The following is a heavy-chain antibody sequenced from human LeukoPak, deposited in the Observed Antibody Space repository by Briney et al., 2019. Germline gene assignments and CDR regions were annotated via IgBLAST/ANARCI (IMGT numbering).Heavy chain of an antibody. V-gene: IGHV3-30-3*01. Sequence: PGGSLRLSCAASGFTFSSYAMHWVRQAPGKGLEWVAVISYDGSNKYYADSVKGRFTISRDNSKNTLYLQMNSLRAEDTAVYYCQPEGYRYGSAESFDYSGPRTLVTASS. CDR2: ISYDGSNK. J-gene: IGHJ4*02. CDR1: GFTFSSYA. D-gene: IGHD5-18*01. CDR3: QPEGYRYGSAESFDY.